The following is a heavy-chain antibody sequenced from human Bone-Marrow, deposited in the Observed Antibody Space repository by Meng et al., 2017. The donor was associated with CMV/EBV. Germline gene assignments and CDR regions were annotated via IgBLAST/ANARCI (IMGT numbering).Heavy chain of an antibody. V-gene: IGHV3-11*06. CDR1: GFTFSDYY. CDR2: ISSSSSYI. CDR3: ARDTFRKIHLFVD. Sequence: LSLTCAASGFTFSDYYMSWIRQAPGKGLEWVSYISSSSSYIYYADSVKGRFTISRDNAKNSLYLQMNSLRAEDTAVYYCARDTFRKIHLFVDWGQGTLVTVSS. D-gene: IGHD3-16*01. J-gene: IGHJ4*02.